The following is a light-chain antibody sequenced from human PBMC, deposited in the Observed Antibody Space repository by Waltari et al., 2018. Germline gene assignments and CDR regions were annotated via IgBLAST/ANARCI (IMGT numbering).Light chain of an antibody. CDR1: QSVTTL. CDR3: QQRSSWGFT. CDR2: AAS. V-gene: IGKV3-11*01. Sequence: EIVLTQSPATVSLSPGESATLSCRASQSVTTLLAWYQQRPGQAPRPLIYAASNRATGIPARFSGSGFGTGFTLTISNLDPEDSAIYYCQQRSSWGFTFGPGTKVEIK. J-gene: IGKJ3*01.